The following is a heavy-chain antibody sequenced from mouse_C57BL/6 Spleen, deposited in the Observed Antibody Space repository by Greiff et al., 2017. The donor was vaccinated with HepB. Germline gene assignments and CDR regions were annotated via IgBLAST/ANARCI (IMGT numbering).Heavy chain of an antibody. D-gene: IGHD1-1*01. CDR1: GFTFSSYG. CDR3: ARRGTTVVAEGFAY. V-gene: IGHV5-6*01. Sequence: EVQGVESGGDLVKPGGSLKLSCAASGFTFSSYGMSWVRQTPDKRLEWVATISSGGSYTYYPDSVKGRFTISRDNAKNTLYLQMSSLKSEDTAMYYCARRGTTVVAEGFAYWGQGTLVTVSA. CDR2: ISSGGSYT. J-gene: IGHJ3*01.